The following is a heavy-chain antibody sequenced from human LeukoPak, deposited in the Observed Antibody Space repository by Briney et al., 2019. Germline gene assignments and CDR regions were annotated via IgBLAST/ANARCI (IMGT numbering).Heavy chain of an antibody. CDR3: ARMKSGSFDC. J-gene: IGHJ4*02. D-gene: IGHD1-26*01. V-gene: IGHV4-4*07. Sequence: SETLSLTCTVSGGSISSYYWSWIRQPAGKGLEWIGRIYISGSTNYNPSLMSRVTMSVDTSKNQVSLRLNSVTAADTAVYYCARMKSGSFDCWGQGTLVTVSS. CDR2: IYISGST. CDR1: GGSISSYY.